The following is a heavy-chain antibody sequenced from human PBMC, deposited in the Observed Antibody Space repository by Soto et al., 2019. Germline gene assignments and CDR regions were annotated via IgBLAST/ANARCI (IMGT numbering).Heavy chain of an antibody. CDR1: GFAFTGHP. CDR2: ISDGGDLT. Sequence: GGSLRLSCAASGFAFTGHPMSWVRQAPEKGLEWVAGISDGGDLTYNADSVKGRFTISRDNSRNTLYLQMNSLRAEDTAVYYCARRVIGSSRAFDLWGEGTMVTVSS. D-gene: IGHD1-1*01. J-gene: IGHJ3*01. CDR3: ARRVIGSSRAFDL. V-gene: IGHV3-23*01.